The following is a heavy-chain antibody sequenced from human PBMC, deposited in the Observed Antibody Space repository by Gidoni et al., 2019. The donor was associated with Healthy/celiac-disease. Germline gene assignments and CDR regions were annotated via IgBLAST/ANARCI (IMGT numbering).Heavy chain of an antibody. Sequence: EVQLVQSGAEVKKLGESLRLSRKGSGYSFTSYWISWVRQMPGKGLEWMGRIDPSDSYTNYSPSFQGHVTISADKSISTAYLQWSSLKASDTAVYYCARHVRLNSNYDYWGQGTLVTVSS. CDR1: GYSFTSYW. CDR2: IDPSDSYT. D-gene: IGHD4-4*01. CDR3: ARHVRLNSNYDY. J-gene: IGHJ4*02. V-gene: IGHV5-10-1*03.